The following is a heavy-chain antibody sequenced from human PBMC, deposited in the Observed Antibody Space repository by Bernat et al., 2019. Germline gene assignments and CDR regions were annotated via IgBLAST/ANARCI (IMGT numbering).Heavy chain of an antibody. Sequence: QVQLQESGPGLVKPSQTLSLTCTVSGGSISSGGYYWSWIRQHPGKGLEWIGYIYYSGSTYYNPSLKSRVTISVDTSKNQFSLKLSSVTDADTAVYYCARDWVKGKYFQHWGQGTLVTVSS. CDR3: ARDWVKGKYFQH. CDR2: IYYSGST. V-gene: IGHV4-31*03. CDR1: GGSISSGGYY. D-gene: IGHD2-21*01. J-gene: IGHJ1*01.